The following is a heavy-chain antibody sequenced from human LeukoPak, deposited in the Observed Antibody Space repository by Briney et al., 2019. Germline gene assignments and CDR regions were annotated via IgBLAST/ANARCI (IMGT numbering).Heavy chain of an antibody. CDR1: GFTFSSYA. V-gene: IGHV3-23*01. CDR2: ISGSGGST. CDR3: AKGTYSNYENWFDP. D-gene: IGHD4-11*01. J-gene: IGHJ5*02. Sequence: GGSLRLSCAASGFTFSSYAMSWVRQAPGKGLEWVSTISGSGGSTYYADSVKGRFTISRDNSKNTLYLQMNSLRTEDTAIYYCAKGTYSNYENWFDPWGQGTLVTVSS.